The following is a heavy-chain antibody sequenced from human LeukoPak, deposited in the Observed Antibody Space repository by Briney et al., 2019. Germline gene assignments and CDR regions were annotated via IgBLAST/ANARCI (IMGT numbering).Heavy chain of an antibody. J-gene: IGHJ6*03. D-gene: IGHD4-23*01. V-gene: IGHV4-59*01. Sequence: PSETLSLTCTVSGGSISSYYWSWIRQPPGKRLEWVGYIYSSGSTDYNPSLKSRVTISVDTSKNQFSLKLSSVTAADTAVYYCARDRRWYDHYYYYMDVWGKGTTVTISS. CDR2: IYSSGST. CDR3: ARDRRWYDHYYYYMDV. CDR1: GGSISSYY.